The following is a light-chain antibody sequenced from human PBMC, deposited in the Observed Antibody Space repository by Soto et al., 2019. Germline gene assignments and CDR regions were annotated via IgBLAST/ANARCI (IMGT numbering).Light chain of an antibody. V-gene: IGKV3-15*01. J-gene: IGKJ1*01. CDR2: GAS. Sequence: EIVMTQSPATLSVSPGERVTLSCRASQSISTNLAWYQQKPGQAPRLLIYGASTRATGIPARFSGGGSGTESTVTISSLQSEDFAVYYCQQYIDWPRTFGHGAKVE. CDR1: QSISTN. CDR3: QQYIDWPRT.